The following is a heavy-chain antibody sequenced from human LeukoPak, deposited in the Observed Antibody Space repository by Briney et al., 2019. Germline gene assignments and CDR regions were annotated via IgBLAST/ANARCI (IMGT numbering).Heavy chain of an antibody. CDR2: INHSGST. D-gene: IGHD6-13*01. CDR1: GGSFSGYY. CDR3: ARAKQQLVLGIRFDTNPRQYYFDY. Sequence: PSETLSLTCAVYGGSFSGYYWSWIRQPPGKGLEWIGEINHSGSTNYNPSLKSRVTISVDTSKNQFSLKLSSVTAADTAVYYCARAKQQLVLGIRFDTNPRQYYFDYWGQGTLVTVSS. V-gene: IGHV4-34*01. J-gene: IGHJ4*02.